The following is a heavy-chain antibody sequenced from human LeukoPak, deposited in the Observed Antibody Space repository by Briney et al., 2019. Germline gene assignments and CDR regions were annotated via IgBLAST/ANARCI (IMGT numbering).Heavy chain of an antibody. CDR3: ARDTITAGYCSGGSCKLSNWFDP. CDR1: GGSISSSSYY. J-gene: IGHJ5*02. CDR2: IYYSEST. V-gene: IGHV4-39*07. Sequence: SETLSLTCTVSGGSISSSSYYWGWIRQPPGKGLEWIGSIYYSESTYYNPSLKSRVTISVDTSKNQFSLKLSSVTAADTAVHYCARDTITAGYCSGGSCKLSNWFDPWGQGTLVTVSS. D-gene: IGHD2-15*01.